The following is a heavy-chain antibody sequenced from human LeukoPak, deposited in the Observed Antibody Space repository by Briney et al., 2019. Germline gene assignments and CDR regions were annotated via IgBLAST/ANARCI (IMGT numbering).Heavy chain of an antibody. V-gene: IGHV1-24*01. CDR3: ATAGRRYCSSTSCYLDGNNWFDP. J-gene: IGHJ5*02. D-gene: IGHD2-2*01. CDR1: GYTLTELS. CDR2: FDPEDGDT. Sequence: ASVKVSCKVSGYTLTELSMHWVRQAPGKGLEWMGGFDPEDGDTIYAQKFQGRVTMTEDTSTDTAYMELSSLRSEDTAVYYCATAGRRYCSSTSCYLDGNNWFDPWGQGTLVTVSS.